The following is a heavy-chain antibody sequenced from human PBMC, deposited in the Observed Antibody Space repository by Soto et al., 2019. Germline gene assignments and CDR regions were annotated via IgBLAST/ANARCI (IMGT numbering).Heavy chain of an antibody. Sequence: SETLSLTCPVSGVSISSSSYYWGWIRQPPGKGLEWIGSIYYSGSTYYNPSLKSRVTISVDTSKNQFSLKLSSVTAADTAVYYCARHEYSYGSCWFDPWGQGTLVTVSS. CDR2: IYYSGST. D-gene: IGHD5-18*01. V-gene: IGHV4-39*01. CDR3: ARHEYSYGSCWFDP. CDR1: GVSISSSSYY. J-gene: IGHJ5*02.